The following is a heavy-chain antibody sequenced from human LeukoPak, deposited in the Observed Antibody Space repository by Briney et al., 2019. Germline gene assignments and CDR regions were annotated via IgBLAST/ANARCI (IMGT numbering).Heavy chain of an antibody. J-gene: IGHJ4*02. CDR3: AKSSSPYGSGSYLGIDY. Sequence: GGPLRLSCAASGFTFSDYYMSWVRQAPGKGLEWVSAISGSGGSTYYADSVKGRFTISRDNSKNTLYLQMNSLRAEDTAVYYCAKSSSPYGSGSYLGIDYWGQGTLVTVSS. CDR2: ISGSGGST. V-gene: IGHV3-23*01. D-gene: IGHD3-10*01. CDR1: GFTFSDYY.